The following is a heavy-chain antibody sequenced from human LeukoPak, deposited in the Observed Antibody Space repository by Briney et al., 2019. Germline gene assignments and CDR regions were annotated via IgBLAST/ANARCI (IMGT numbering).Heavy chain of an antibody. CDR2: IYYSGST. J-gene: IGHJ4*02. D-gene: IGHD3-10*01. CDR1: GGSISSYY. V-gene: IGHV4-59*08. Sequence: SETLSLTCTVSGGSISSYYWSWIRQPPGKGLEWIGYIYYSGSTNYNPSLKSRVTISVDTSKNQFSLKLSSVTAADTAVYYCARFDRRITMVRGVITDWGQGTLVTVSS. CDR3: ARFDRRITMVRGVITD.